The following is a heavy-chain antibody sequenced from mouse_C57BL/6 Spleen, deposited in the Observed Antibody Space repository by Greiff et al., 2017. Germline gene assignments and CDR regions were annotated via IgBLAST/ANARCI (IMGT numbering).Heavy chain of an antibody. CDR1: GYSITSGYY. J-gene: IGHJ2*01. Sequence: EVQLQESGPGLVKPSQSLSLTCSVTGYSITSGYYWNWIRQFPGNKLEWMGYISYDGSNNYNPSLKNRISITRDTSKNQFFLKLNSVTTEDTATYYCASRGGNYVFDYWGQGTTLTVSS. D-gene: IGHD2-1*01. CDR3: ASRGGNYVFDY. V-gene: IGHV3-6*01. CDR2: ISYDGSN.